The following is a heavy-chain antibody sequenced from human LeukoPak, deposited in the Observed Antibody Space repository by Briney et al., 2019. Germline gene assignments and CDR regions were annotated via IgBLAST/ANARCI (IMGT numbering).Heavy chain of an antibody. Sequence: PGGSLRLSCAASGFTFSSYAMTWVRQAPGKGLEWVANIKQDGSEKYYVDSVKGRFTISRDNAKNSLYLQMNSLRAEGTAVYYCARDASRYDSSENDYWGQGTLVTVSS. CDR1: GFTFSSYA. V-gene: IGHV3-7*01. J-gene: IGHJ4*02. CDR2: IKQDGSEK. D-gene: IGHD3-3*01. CDR3: ARDASRYDSSENDY.